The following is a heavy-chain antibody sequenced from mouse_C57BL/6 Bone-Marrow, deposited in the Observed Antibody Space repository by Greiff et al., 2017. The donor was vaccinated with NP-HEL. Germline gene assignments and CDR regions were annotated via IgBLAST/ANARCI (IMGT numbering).Heavy chain of an antibody. CDR3: ARQGTTPAMDY. Sequence: EVQVVESGGGLVQPGGSLKLSCAASGFTFSDYYMYWVRQTPEKRLEWVAYISNGGGSTYYPDTVKGRFTISRDNAKNTLYLQMSRLKSEDTAMYYCARQGTTPAMDYWGQGTSVTVSS. CDR2: ISNGGGST. J-gene: IGHJ4*01. V-gene: IGHV5-12*01. CDR1: GFTFSDYY. D-gene: IGHD2-12*01.